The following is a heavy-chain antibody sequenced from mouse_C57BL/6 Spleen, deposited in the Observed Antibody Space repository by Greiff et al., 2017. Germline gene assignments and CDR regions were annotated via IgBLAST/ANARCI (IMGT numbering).Heavy chain of an antibody. CDR3: AKNSGDYSKGFAY. D-gene: IGHD2-5*01. CDR1: GFSLTSYG. J-gene: IGHJ3*01. V-gene: IGHV2-5*01. CDR2: IWRGGST. Sequence: VQLQESGPGLVQPSQSLSITCTVSGFSLTSYGVHWVRQSPGKGLEWLGVIWRGGSTDYNAAFMSRLSITKDTSKSQVFFKMNSLQADDTAIYYCAKNSGDYSKGFAYWGQGTLVTVSA.